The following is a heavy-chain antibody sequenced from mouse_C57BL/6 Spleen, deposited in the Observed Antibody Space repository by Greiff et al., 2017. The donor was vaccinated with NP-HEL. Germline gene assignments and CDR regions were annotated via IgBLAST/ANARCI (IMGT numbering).Heavy chain of an antibody. D-gene: IGHD2-2*01. Sequence: EVQLQQSGPELVKPGASVKISCKASGYTFTDYYMNWVKQSHGKSLEWIGDINPNNGGTSYNQKFKGKATLTVDKSSSTAYMELRSLTSEDSAVYYCAKGKDIYGYDVWFAYWGQGTLVTVSA. CDR3: AKGKDIYGYDVWFAY. CDR1: GYTFTDYY. J-gene: IGHJ3*01. CDR2: INPNNGGT. V-gene: IGHV1-26*01.